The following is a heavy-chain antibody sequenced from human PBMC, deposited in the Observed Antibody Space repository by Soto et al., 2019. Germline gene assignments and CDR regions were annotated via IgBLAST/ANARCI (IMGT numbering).Heavy chain of an antibody. CDR2: INPDGSEK. D-gene: IGHD2-15*01. CDR3: VRARIGV. CDR1: GFIFSAYW. J-gene: IGHJ2*01. Sequence: EVQLVESGGGLVQPGGSLRLSCAASGFIFSAYWMTWVRQAPGKGLEWVANINPDGSEKYYVDSVKGRFTISRDNVKNSLFLQVNNLRAEDTALYYCVRARIGVWGRGTLVTVSS. V-gene: IGHV3-7*01.